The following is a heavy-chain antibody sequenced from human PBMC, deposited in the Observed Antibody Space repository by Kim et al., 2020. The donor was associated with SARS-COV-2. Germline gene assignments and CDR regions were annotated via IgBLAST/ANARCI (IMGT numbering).Heavy chain of an antibody. J-gene: IGHJ6*02. D-gene: IGHD5-12*01. V-gene: IGHV1-69*01. Sequence: NYAQKFQGRVTITADESTSTAYMELSSLRSEDTAVYYCARDRGATGGMDVWGQGTTVTVSS. CDR3: ARDRGATGGMDV.